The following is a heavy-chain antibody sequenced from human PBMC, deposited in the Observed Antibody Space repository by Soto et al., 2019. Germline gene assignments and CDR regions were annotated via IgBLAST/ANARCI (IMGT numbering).Heavy chain of an antibody. CDR3: ARGRGIVATINRSLLFDY. V-gene: IGHV4-31*03. CDR1: GGSISSGGYY. D-gene: IGHD5-12*01. Sequence: QVQLQESGPGLVKPSQTLSLTCTVSGGSISSGGYYWSWIRQHPGKGLEWIGYIYYSGSTYYNPSLKSGVSIAVDTCKNQFSVKLSSVTAADTAVYYCARGRGIVATINRSLLFDYWGQGTLVTVSS. CDR2: IYYSGST. J-gene: IGHJ4*02.